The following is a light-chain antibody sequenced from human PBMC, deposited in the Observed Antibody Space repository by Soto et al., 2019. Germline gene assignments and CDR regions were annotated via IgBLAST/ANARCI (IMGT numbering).Light chain of an antibody. V-gene: IGLV2-14*01. CDR1: SSDVGGYNY. CDR3: SSYTSSSTPYVV. CDR2: EVN. Sequence: QSVLTQPASVSGSHGQSITISCTGTSSDVGGYNYVSWYQQHPGKAPKLIIYEVNNRPSGVSNRFSGSKSGSTASLTISGLQAEDEADYYCSSYTSSSTPYVVFGGGTKRTVL. J-gene: IGLJ2*01.